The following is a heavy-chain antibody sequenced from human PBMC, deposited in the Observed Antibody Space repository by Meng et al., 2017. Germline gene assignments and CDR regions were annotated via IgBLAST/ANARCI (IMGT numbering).Heavy chain of an antibody. CDR2: ISTSSSYI. V-gene: IGHV3-21*01. CDR1: GFIFSSYS. CDR3: AGASVTIVGAIVAALGY. Sequence: GESLKISCAASGFIFSSYSMNWVRQAPGKGLEWVSSISTSSSYIYYADSVKGRFTISRDNAKNSLYLQMNSLRAEDTAVYYCAGASVTIVGAIVAALGYWGQGTLVTVSS. D-gene: IGHD1-26*01. J-gene: IGHJ4*02.